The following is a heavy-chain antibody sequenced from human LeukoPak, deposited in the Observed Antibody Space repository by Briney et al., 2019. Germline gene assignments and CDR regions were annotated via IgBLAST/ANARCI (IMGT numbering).Heavy chain of an antibody. CDR2: IYYSGST. Sequence: PSETLSFTCTVSGGSISSYYWSWIRQPPGKGLEWIGYIYYSGSTNYNPSLKSRVTISVDTSKNQFSLKLSSVTAADTAVYYCARDASGYHGFDYWGQGTLVTVSS. V-gene: IGHV4-59*01. D-gene: IGHD3-22*01. J-gene: IGHJ4*02. CDR1: GGSISSYY. CDR3: ARDASGYHGFDY.